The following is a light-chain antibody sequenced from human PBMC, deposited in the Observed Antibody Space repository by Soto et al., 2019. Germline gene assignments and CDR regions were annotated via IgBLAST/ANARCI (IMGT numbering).Light chain of an antibody. Sequence: EIVMTQSPATLSVSPWERATLSCRASQSVSTKLAWYQQKPGQAPRLLIYGASTRATGIPARFSGSGSGTEFTLTINSLQSEDFAVYYCQQYNNWPRTFGQGTKVDIK. CDR1: QSVSTK. CDR3: QQYNNWPRT. V-gene: IGKV3-15*01. CDR2: GAS. J-gene: IGKJ1*01.